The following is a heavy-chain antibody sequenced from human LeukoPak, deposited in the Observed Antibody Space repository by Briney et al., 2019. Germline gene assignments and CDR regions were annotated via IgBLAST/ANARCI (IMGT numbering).Heavy chain of an antibody. CDR2: IYYSGST. CDR1: GGSISSYY. D-gene: IGHD3-16*02. Sequence: PSETLSLTCTVSGGSISSYYWSWIRQPPGKGLEWIGYIYYSGSTNYNPSLKSRLTISVDTSKNQFSLKLSSVTAADTAVYYCARRPYYDYVWGSYRYGLTGFDYWGQGTLVTVSS. CDR3: ARRPYYDYVWGSYRYGLTGFDY. J-gene: IGHJ4*02. V-gene: IGHV4-59*12.